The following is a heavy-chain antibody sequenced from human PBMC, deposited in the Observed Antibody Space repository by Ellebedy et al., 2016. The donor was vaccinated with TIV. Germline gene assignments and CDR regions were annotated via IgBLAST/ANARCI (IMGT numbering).Heavy chain of an antibody. CDR1: GFTFNSNS. J-gene: IGHJ4*02. Sequence: GGSLRLSXAAAGFTFNSNSMNWVRQAPGKGLEWVSHISSSSSTIFYADSVKGRFTISRDNAKNSLYLQMNSLRAGDTAVYYCARTLGGAYSSSWYEPPDYWGQGTLVTVSS. V-gene: IGHV3-48*01. CDR3: ARTLGGAYSSSWYEPPDY. D-gene: IGHD6-13*01. CDR2: ISSSSSTI.